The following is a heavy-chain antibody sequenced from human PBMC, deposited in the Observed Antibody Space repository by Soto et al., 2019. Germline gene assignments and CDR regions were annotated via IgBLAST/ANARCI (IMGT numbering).Heavy chain of an antibody. CDR2: INSDGSST. D-gene: IGHD6-13*01. V-gene: IGHV3-74*01. CDR3: ARDRVVGYISSWYSPNWSHP. J-gene: IGHJ5*02. CDR1: GFTFSSYW. Sequence: PGGYLRLSCAASGFTFSSYWMHWVRQAPGKGLVWVSRINSDGSSTSYADSVKGRFTISRDNAKNTLYLQMNSLRAEDTAVYYCARDRVVGYISSWYSPNWSHPWGPATLVTV.